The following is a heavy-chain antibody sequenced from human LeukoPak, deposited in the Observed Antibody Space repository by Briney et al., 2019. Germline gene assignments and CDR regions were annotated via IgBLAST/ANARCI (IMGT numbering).Heavy chain of an antibody. CDR3: ASTLTMTREIDY. Sequence: SETLSLTCTVSGGSISSYYWSWIRQPAGKGLEWIGRIYTSGSTNYNPSLKSRVTMSVDTSKNQFSLKLSSVTAADTAVYYCASTLTMTREIDYWGQGTLVTVSS. CDR1: GGSISSYY. CDR2: IYTSGST. D-gene: IGHD3-22*01. J-gene: IGHJ4*02. V-gene: IGHV4-4*07.